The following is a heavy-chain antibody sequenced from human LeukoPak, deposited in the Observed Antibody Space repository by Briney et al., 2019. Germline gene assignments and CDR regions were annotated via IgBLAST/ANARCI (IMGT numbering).Heavy chain of an antibody. CDR3: ARRPDSGANWYSI. D-gene: IGHD2-21*02. V-gene: IGHV4-59*08. CDR1: GGSISSYY. Sequence: PSETLSLTCTVSGGSISSYYWSWIRQPPGKGLEWIGYIYYSGSTNYNPSLKSRVTISVDTSKNQFSLKLSSVTAADAAVYYCARRPDSGANWYSIWGQGTLVTVSS. J-gene: IGHJ4*02. CDR2: IYYSGST.